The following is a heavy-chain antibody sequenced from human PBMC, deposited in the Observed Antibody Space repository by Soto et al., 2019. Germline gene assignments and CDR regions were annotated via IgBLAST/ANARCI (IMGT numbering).Heavy chain of an antibody. CDR2: FDPEDGET. CDR3: ATAQRKGCGGDCYELSYYFDY. D-gene: IGHD2-21*02. J-gene: IGHJ4*02. Sequence: ASVKVSCKVSGYTLTELSMHWVRQAPGKGLEWMGGFDPEDGETIYAQKFQGRVTMTEDTSTDTAYMELSSLRSEDTAVYYCATAQRKGCGGDCYELSYYFDYWGQGTLVTVSS. V-gene: IGHV1-24*01. CDR1: GYTLTELS.